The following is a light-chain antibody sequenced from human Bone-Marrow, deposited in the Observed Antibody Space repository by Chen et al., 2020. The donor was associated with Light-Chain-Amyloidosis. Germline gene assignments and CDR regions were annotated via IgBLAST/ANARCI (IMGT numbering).Light chain of an antibody. V-gene: IGKV3-11*01. CDR3: QQRTNWPLYT. J-gene: IGKJ2*01. Sequence: EIVLTQSPATLSLSPGERATLSCRASQSVRSYLAWYQQKPGQAPRLLIYDASNRATGVTARFRGSGSGTDFTLTISSLEPEDFAVYYCQQRTNWPLYTFGQGTMLEIK. CDR1: QSVRSY. CDR2: DAS.